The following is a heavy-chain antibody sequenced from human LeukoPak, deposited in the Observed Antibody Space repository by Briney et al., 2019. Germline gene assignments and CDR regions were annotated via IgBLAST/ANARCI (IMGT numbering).Heavy chain of an antibody. CDR3: AKEGGLLSYYYYYMDV. D-gene: IGHD3-9*01. CDR2: IRYDGSNK. J-gene: IGHJ6*03. V-gene: IGHV3-30*02. Sequence: GGSLRLSCAASGFTFSSYGMHWVRQAPGKGLEWVAFIRYDGSNKYYADSVKGRFTISRDNSKNTLYLQMNSLRAEDTAVYYCAKEGGLLSYYYYYMDVWGKGTTVTISS. CDR1: GFTFSSYG.